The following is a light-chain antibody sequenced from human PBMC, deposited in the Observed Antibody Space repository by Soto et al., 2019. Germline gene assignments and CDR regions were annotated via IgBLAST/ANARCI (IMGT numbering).Light chain of an antibody. J-gene: IGKJ4*01. CDR1: QAISNY. Sequence: DIQMTQSPSSLSASVGDRVTITCRASQAISNYLTWYQQKPGKVPTLLIYAASTLQPGVPSRFSGSGSGTDFTLTISSLQPEDAATYYCQKFNAVPNFGGGTKVEI. CDR3: QKFNAVPN. V-gene: IGKV1-27*01. CDR2: AAS.